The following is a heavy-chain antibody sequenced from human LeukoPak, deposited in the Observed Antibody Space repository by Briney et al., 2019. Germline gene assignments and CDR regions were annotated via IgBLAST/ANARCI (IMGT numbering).Heavy chain of an antibody. CDR3: ARDSLYSYDY. Sequence: SETLSLTCTVSGGSISSYYWSWIRQPPGKGLEWIGYIYYSGSTNYNPSHKSRVTISVDTSKNQFSLKLSSVTAADTAVYYCARDSLYSYDYWGQGTLVTVSS. D-gene: IGHD5-18*01. V-gene: IGHV4-59*01. J-gene: IGHJ4*02. CDR2: IYYSGST. CDR1: GGSISSYY.